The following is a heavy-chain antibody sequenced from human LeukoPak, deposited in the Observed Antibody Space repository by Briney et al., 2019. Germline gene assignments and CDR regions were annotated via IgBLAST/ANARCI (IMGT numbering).Heavy chain of an antibody. CDR2: ISYDGSNK. Sequence: GGSLRLSCAASGFTFSTYTIHWVRQAPGKGLEWVAVISYDGSNKYYADSVKGRFTISRDNSKNTLYLQMNSLRAEDTAVYYCARDDLGGNYVFDYWGQGTLVTVSS. CDR1: GFTFSTYT. J-gene: IGHJ4*02. D-gene: IGHD4-11*01. CDR3: ARDDLGGNYVFDY. V-gene: IGHV3-30-3*01.